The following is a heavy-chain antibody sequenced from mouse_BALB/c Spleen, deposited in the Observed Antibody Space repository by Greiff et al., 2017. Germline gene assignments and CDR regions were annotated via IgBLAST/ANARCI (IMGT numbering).Heavy chain of an antibody. D-gene: IGHD2-2*01. CDR3: ARGGYYAYDPFAY. CDR1: GFTFSDYY. J-gene: IGHJ3*01. Sequence: EVLLVESGGGLVKPGGSLKLSCAASGFTFSDYYMYWVRQTPEKRLEWVATISDGGSYTYYPDSVKGRFTITRDNAKNNLYLQMSSLKSEDTAMYYCARGGYYAYDPFAYWGQGTLVTVSA. CDR2: ISDGGSYT. V-gene: IGHV5-4*02.